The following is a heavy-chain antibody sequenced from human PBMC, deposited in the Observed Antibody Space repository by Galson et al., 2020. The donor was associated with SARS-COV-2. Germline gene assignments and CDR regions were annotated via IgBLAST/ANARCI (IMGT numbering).Heavy chain of an antibody. CDR3: ARCQTRPYDSADQ. CDR1: EFTFSRYA. J-gene: IGHJ4*02. D-gene: IGHD3-3*01. Sequence: GGSLRLSCAASEFTFSRYAMTWVPQAPGKGLEWFSTISGSGGNSYYADSVKGRFTISRDSSKNTVYMQMNSLRAEDTAVYYCARCQTRPYDSADQWGQGTLVTVSS. V-gene: IGHV3-23*01. CDR2: ISGSGGNS.